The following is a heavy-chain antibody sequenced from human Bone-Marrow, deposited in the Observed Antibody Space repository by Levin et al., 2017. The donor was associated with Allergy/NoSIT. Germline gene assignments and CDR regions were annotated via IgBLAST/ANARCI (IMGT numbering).Heavy chain of an antibody. J-gene: IGHJ4*02. D-gene: IGHD6-13*01. V-gene: IGHV3-15*01. CDR1: GITFSNAW. CDR3: TTYSSSWYYFDY. Sequence: GGSLRLSCAASGITFSNAWMSWARQAPGKGLEWVGRIKNKADGATTEYAAPVKGRFTISRDASKNTLYLQMNSLKTEDTAVYFCTTYSSSWYYFDYWGQGTLVTVSS. CDR2: IKNKADGATT.